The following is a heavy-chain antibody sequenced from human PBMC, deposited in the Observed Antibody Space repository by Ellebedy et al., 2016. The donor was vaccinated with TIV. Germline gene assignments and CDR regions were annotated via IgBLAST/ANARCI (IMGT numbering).Heavy chain of an antibody. CDR2: ISYDGSNK. V-gene: IGHV3-30*03. D-gene: IGHD6-13*01. CDR3: ARDPGFYSSSWYVGLTGNFDY. CDR1: GFTFSSYS. Sequence: GGSLRLXXAASGFTFSSYSMNWVRQAPGKGLEWVAVISYDGSNKYYADSVKGRFTISRDNSKNTLYLQMNSLRTEDTAVYYCARDPGFYSSSWYVGLTGNFDYWGQGTLVTVSS. J-gene: IGHJ4*02.